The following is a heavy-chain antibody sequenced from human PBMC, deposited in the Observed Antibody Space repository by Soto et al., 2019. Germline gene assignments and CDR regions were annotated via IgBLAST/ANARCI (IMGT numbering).Heavy chain of an antibody. CDR1: GFTFSSYA. V-gene: IGHV3-23*01. J-gene: IGHJ4*02. D-gene: IGHD3-22*01. Sequence: EVQLLESGGGLVQPGGSLRLSCAASGFTFSSYAMSWVRQAPGKGLEWVSAISGSGGSTYYADSVKGRFTISRDNSKNTLYLQMNSLRAEDTAVYYCAKTAAITMIVVATLTFDYWGQGTLVTVSS. CDR3: AKTAAITMIVVATLTFDY. CDR2: ISGSGGST.